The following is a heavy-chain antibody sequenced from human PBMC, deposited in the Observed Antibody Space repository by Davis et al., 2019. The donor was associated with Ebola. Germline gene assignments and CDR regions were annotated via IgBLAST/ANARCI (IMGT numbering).Heavy chain of an antibody. CDR2: ISGSSGRT. CDR3: AKQHGDYVYSYYGMDV. V-gene: IGHV3-23*01. D-gene: IGHD4-17*01. CDR1: GLTFSSFA. Sequence: PGGSLRLSCAASGLTFSSFAMSWVRQAPGKGLEWVSAISGSSGRTYYADSVKGRFTISRDNSKYTLYLQMNSLRAEDTAVYYCAKQHGDYVYSYYGMDVWGQGTTVTVSS. J-gene: IGHJ6*02.